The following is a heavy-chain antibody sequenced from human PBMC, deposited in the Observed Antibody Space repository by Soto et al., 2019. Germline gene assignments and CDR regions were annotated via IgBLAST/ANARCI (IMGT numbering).Heavy chain of an antibody. Sequence: LGGSLRLSCAASGFTFSGYSVNWVRQAPGKGLEWVPYISSGSKTIYYAESVKGRFTVSRDNARNSQYLQMNSLRDEDTAVYYCAREDILGVRSFDYWGQGTLVTVSS. CDR1: GFTFSGYS. V-gene: IGHV3-48*02. J-gene: IGHJ4*02. CDR2: ISSGSKTI. CDR3: AREDILGVRSFDY. D-gene: IGHD3-9*01.